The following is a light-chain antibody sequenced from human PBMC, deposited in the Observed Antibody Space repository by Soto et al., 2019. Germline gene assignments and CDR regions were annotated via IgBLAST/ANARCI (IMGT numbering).Light chain of an antibody. V-gene: IGKV1-9*01. J-gene: IGKJ4*01. CDR1: QGISDY. CDR2: GAS. CDR3: QQFNAYPLT. Sequence: ILLTQSPSFLSASVEDRVTISCRASQGISDYLAWYQQKPGKAPKLLIYGASTLQSGVPSRFSGSASGTEFTLTISSLQPEDFATYFCQQFNAYPLTFGGGTKLEIK.